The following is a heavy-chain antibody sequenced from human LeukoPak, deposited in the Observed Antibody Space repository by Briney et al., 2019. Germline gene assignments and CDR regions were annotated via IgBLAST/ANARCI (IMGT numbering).Heavy chain of an antibody. V-gene: IGHV3-30*02. CDR2: IRYDESQK. J-gene: IGHJ4*02. D-gene: IGHD2-2*01. Sequence: GGSLRLSCAASGFTLEGFGMHWVRQAPGKGLEWVAFIRYDESQKLYIDSVKGRFSISRDTSKNVLYLQMNSLRAGDTAVYYCTPGEGDVVLVPGAPPPSDYWGQGTLVTVSS. CDR3: TPGEGDVVLVPGAPPPSDY. CDR1: GFTLEGFG.